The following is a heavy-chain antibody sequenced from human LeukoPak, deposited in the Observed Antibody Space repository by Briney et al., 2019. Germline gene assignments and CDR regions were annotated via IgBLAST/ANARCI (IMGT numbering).Heavy chain of an antibody. Sequence: PSETLSLTCTVSGYSITSGYYWGWVRQPPGKGLEWIGSIYHSGSTYYNPSLKSRVTISVDTSKNQFSLKLSSVTAADRAVYYCARRLGYDSFDYWGQGTLLTVSS. CDR3: ARRLGYDSFDY. CDR1: GYSITSGYY. J-gene: IGHJ4*02. V-gene: IGHV4-38-2*02. CDR2: IYHSGST. D-gene: IGHD3-3*01.